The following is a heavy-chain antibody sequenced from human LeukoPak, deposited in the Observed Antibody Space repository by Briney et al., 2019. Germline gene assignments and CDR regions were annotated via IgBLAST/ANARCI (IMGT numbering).Heavy chain of an antibody. CDR3: ATGKLDASGFDFMLPF. CDR2: FSRDGINT. CDR1: GFTFSSSA. J-gene: IGHJ4*02. D-gene: IGHD5-12*01. V-gene: IGHV3-30*10. Sequence: GGSLRLSCAASGFTFSSSAMHWVRQAPGKGLEWLAVFSRDGINTYYTDSVEGRLTISRDNSKNIFYLQMNSLRIEDTAIYYCATGKLDASGFDFMLPFWGQGTLVSVSS.